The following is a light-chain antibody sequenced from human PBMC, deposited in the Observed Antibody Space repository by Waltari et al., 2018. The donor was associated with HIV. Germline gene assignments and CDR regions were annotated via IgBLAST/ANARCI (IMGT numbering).Light chain of an antibody. Sequence: QSVLTQPPSASGTPGQRVTISCSGSSSNIGSNSVNWYQPPPGTAPKLLIYNNNERPSWVPDRFSGSSSGTSASLAISGLQSEDEADYYCAAWDDSLSGRVFGGGTKLTVL. CDR1: SSNIGSNS. CDR3: AAWDDSLSGRV. CDR2: NNN. V-gene: IGLV1-44*01. J-gene: IGLJ2*01.